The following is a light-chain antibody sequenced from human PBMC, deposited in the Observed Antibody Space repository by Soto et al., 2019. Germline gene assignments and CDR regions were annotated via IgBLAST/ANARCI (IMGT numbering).Light chain of an antibody. Sequence: QSALTQPRSVSGSPGQSVTISCTGTSGDVGGYSYVSWYQQSPGKAPKLLIYDVSKRPSGVPDRFSGSKSGNTASLTISGLQAEDEADYHCCSYAGSYSFAVFGTGTKLTVL. J-gene: IGLJ1*01. V-gene: IGLV2-11*01. CDR3: CSYAGSYSFAV. CDR2: DVS. CDR1: SGDVGGYSY.